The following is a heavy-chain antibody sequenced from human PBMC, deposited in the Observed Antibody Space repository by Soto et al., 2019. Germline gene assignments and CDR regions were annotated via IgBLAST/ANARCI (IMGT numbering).Heavy chain of an antibody. D-gene: IGHD2-21*02. CDR3: ARSIVVVTALDY. CDR2: INAGNGNT. CDR1: GYTFTSYA. V-gene: IGHV1-3*05. Sequence: QVQLVQSGAEEKKPGASVKVSCKASGYTFTSYAMHWVRQAPGQRLEWMGWINAGNGNTKYSQKFQGRGTITRDTSASTAYMELSSLRSEDTAVYYCARSIVVVTALDYWGQGTLVTASS. J-gene: IGHJ4*02.